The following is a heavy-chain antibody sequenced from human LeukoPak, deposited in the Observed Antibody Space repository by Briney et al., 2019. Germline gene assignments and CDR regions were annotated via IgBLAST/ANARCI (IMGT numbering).Heavy chain of an antibody. CDR3: ARAGITMASSDAFDI. Sequence: KTSETLSLTCAVSGGSISSSNWWSWVRQPPGKGLELIGEIYHSGSTNYNPSLKSRVTISVDKSKNQFSLKLSSVTAADTAVYYCARAGITMASSDAFDIWGQGTMVTVSS. CDR2: IYHSGST. J-gene: IGHJ3*02. CDR1: GGSISSSNW. D-gene: IGHD3-10*01. V-gene: IGHV4-4*02.